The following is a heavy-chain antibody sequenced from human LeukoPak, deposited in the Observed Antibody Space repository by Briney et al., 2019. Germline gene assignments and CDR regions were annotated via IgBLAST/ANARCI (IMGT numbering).Heavy chain of an antibody. CDR1: GGSISSSSYY. D-gene: IGHD1-26*01. V-gene: IGHV4-39*07. CDR2: IYYSGST. J-gene: IGHJ4*02. CDR3: AREGPTYFDY. Sequence: PSETLSLTCTVSGGSISSSSYYWGWIRQPPGKGLEWIGSIYYSGSTYYNPSLKSRVTISVDTSKNQFSLKLSSVTAADTAVYYCAREGPTYFDYWGQGTLVTVSS.